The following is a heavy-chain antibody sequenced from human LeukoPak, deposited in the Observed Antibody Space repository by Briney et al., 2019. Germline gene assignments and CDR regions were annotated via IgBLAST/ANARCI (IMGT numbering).Heavy chain of an antibody. CDR2: IYYSGST. V-gene: IGHV4-59*08. Sequence: PSETLSLTCTVSGGSISRYYWSWIRQPPGKGLEWIGYIYYSGSTNYNPSLKSRVTISVDTSKNQFSLKLSSVTAADTAVYYCARPYSSGWYGIDYWGQGTLVTVSS. J-gene: IGHJ4*02. D-gene: IGHD6-19*01. CDR1: GGSISRYY. CDR3: ARPYSSGWYGIDY.